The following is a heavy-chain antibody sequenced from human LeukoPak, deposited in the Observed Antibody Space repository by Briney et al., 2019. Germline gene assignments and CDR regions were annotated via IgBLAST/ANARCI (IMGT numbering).Heavy chain of an antibody. J-gene: IGHJ4*02. CDR2: LSCDGSNK. D-gene: IGHD3-22*01. CDR3: AREYYDSSGSPYFDY. V-gene: IGHV3-30*03. CDR1: GFTFSSYD. Sequence: PGGSLRLSCAASGFTFSSYDMHWVRQAPGKGLEWVAVLSCDGSNKYYADSVKGRFTISRDNSKNTLYLQMNSLRAEDTAVYYCAREYYDSSGSPYFDYWGQGTLVTVSS.